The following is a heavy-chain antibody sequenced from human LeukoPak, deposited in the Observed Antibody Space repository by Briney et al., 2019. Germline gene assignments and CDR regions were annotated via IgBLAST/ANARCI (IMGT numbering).Heavy chain of an antibody. CDR3: ACTVTTLWNFDY. Sequence: SVKVSCKASGFTFTSSAMQWVRQARGQRLEWIGWIVVGSGNTNYAQKFQERVTITRDMSTSTAYMELSSLRSEDTAVYYCACTVTTLWNFDYWGQGTLVTVSS. CDR2: IVVGSGNT. J-gene: IGHJ4*02. D-gene: IGHD4-17*01. V-gene: IGHV1-58*02. CDR1: GFTFTSSA.